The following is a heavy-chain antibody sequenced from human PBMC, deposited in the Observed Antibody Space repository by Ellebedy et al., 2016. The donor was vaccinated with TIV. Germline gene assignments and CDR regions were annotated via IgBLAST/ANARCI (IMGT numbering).Heavy chain of an antibody. J-gene: IGHJ4*02. CDR2: ISAYNGNT. V-gene: IGHV1-18*04. CDR3: ARDGSSSWYGPEDY. Sequence: AASVKVSCKASGYTFTSYGISWVRQAPGQGLEWMGWISAYNGNTNYAQKLQGRVTMTRDTSTSTVYMELSSLRSEDTAVYYCARDGSSSWYGPEDYWGQGTLVTVSS. D-gene: IGHD6-13*01. CDR1: GYTFTSYG.